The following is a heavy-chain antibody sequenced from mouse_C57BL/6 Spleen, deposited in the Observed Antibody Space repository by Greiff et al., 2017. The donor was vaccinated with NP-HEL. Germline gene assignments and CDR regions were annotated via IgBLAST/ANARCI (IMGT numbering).Heavy chain of an antibody. Sequence: DVHLVESGGDLVKPGGSLKLSCAASGFTFSSYGMSWVRQTPDKRLEWVATISSGGSYTYYPDSVKGRFTISRDNAKNTLYLQMSSLKSEDTAMYYCARYDYFDYWGQGTTLTVSS. CDR2: ISSGGSYT. CDR1: GFTFSSYG. CDR3: ARYDYFDY. D-gene: IGHD2-14*01. V-gene: IGHV5-6*01. J-gene: IGHJ2*01.